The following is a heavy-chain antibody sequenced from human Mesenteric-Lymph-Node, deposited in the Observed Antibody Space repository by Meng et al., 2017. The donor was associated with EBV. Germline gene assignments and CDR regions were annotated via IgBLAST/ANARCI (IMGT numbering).Heavy chain of an antibody. CDR2: IYHGGST. CDR3: ARGEIVRGEWYFDL. V-gene: IGHV4-4*02. D-gene: IGHD1-26*01. J-gene: IGHJ2*01. Sequence: VQARGSRRGLVMPSGTLSLTCFVSGGSISSSNWWSWVRQSPGKGLEWIGEIYHGGSTNYNPSLKSRVTMSVDKSQNQFSPKLTSVTAADRAIYYCARGEIVRGEWYFDLWGRGTLVTVSS. CDR1: GGSISSSNW.